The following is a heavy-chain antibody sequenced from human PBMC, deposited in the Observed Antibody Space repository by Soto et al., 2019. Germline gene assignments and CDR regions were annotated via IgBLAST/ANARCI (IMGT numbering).Heavy chain of an antibody. D-gene: IGHD2-2*02. CDR3: ARVGCSSTSGYTISYYYYYMDV. V-gene: IGHV1-8*01. CDR1: GYTFTSYD. Sequence: ASVKVSCKASGYTFTSYDINWVRQATGQGLEWMGWMNPNSGNTGYAQKFQGRVTMTRNTSISTAYMELSSLRSEDTAVYYCARVGCSSTSGYTISYYYYYMDVWGEGTTVT. J-gene: IGHJ6*03. CDR2: MNPNSGNT.